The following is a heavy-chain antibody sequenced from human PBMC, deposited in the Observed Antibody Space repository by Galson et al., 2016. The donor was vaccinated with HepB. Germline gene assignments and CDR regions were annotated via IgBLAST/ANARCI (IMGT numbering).Heavy chain of an antibody. CDR2: ISAYKGYT. V-gene: IGHV1-18*01. D-gene: IGHD2-8*02. CDR3: ASYLVQSWAGSDAFDT. Sequence: SVKVSCKASGYTFSRYGISWVRQAPGQGLEWLGWISAYKGYTNYAQKFQGRVTITADKSTSTSYMELSSLRSEDTAVYYCASYLVQSWAGSDAFDTWGQGTLVTVSS. J-gene: IGHJ3*02. CDR1: GYTFSRYG.